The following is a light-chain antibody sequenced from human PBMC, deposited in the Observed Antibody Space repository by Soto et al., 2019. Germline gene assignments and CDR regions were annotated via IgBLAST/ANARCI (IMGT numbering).Light chain of an antibody. Sequence: QSALTQPPSVSAAPGQKVTISCSGSSSKIANYYVSWFQQLPGTAPKLLIYENNKRPSGIPGRFSGSKSGTSAALGITGLQTGDEADYYCGTWDSSLSGFVFGTGTKVTVL. CDR2: ENN. CDR3: GTWDSSLSGFV. CDR1: SSKIANYY. J-gene: IGLJ1*01. V-gene: IGLV1-51*02.